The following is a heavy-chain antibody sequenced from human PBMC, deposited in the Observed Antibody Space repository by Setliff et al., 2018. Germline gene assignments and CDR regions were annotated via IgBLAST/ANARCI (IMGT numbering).Heavy chain of an antibody. J-gene: IGHJ2*01. Sequence: PSETLSLTCTVSGGSISNYYWSWIRQPPGKGLEWIGYIYYSGTTNSIPSLKSRVTISVDTSKNQFSLELSSVTAADTAVYYCARHHAQYYSDSSGYFYEDWYFDLWGRGTLGTVPQ. CDR3: ARHHAQYYSDSSGYFYEDWYFDL. D-gene: IGHD3-22*01. CDR1: GGSISNYY. V-gene: IGHV4-59*08. CDR2: IYYSGTT.